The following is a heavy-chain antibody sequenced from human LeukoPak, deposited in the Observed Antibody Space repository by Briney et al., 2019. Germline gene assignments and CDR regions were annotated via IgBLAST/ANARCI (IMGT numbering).Heavy chain of an antibody. D-gene: IGHD3-10*01. J-gene: IGHJ3*02. CDR3: TRAVRGVWRIDAFDI. CDR2: NFYSGRT. Sequence: PSETLSLTCTVSGGSISSSNYYWGWIRQPPGKGLEWIGSNFYSGRTYNNPSLKSRVSISVDTSKNQLSLKLTSVTAADTAVYYCTRAVRGVWRIDAFDIWGQGTMVTVSS. CDR1: GGSISSSNYY. V-gene: IGHV4-39*01.